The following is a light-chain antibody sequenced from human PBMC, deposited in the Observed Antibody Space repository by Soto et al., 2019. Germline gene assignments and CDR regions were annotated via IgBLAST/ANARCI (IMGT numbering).Light chain of an antibody. CDR3: CSYAGSYTHV. J-gene: IGLJ1*01. CDR1: ISDFVVYNY. V-gene: IGLV2-14*01. Sequence: QSALTQPASVSGSPGQSITISCSGTISDFVVYNYVSWYQQHPGKAPKLMLYGVSKRPSGVSNRFSGSKSGNTASLTISGLQAEDEADYYCCSYAGSYTHVFGTGTKVTVL. CDR2: GVS.